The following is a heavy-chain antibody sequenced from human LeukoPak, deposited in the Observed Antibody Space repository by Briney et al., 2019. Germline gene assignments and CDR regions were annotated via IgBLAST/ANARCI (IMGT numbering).Heavy chain of an antibody. CDR2: IKQDGSEK. CDR3: ARATASNWFDP. J-gene: IGHJ5*02. CDR1: GFTFSSYW. D-gene: IGHD2-21*01. Sequence: GGSLRLSCAASGFTFSSYWMSWVRQAPGKGLEWVANIKQDGSEKYYVDAVKGRFTISRDNAKNSLYLQMNSLRAEDTAVYYCARATASNWFDPWGQGTLVTVSS. V-gene: IGHV3-7*01.